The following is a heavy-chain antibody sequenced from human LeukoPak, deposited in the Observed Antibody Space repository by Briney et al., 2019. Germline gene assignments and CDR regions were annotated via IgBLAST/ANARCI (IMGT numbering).Heavy chain of an antibody. Sequence: PGGSLRLSCAASGFTFGSYSMNWVRQAPGKGLEWVSSISSSSSYIYYADSVRGRFTISRDNAKNSLYLQMNSLRAEDTAVYYCARDRSSWEMATSPTEFDPWGQGTLVTVSS. CDR3: ARDRSSWEMATSPTEFDP. CDR2: ISSSSSYI. D-gene: IGHD5-24*01. CDR1: GFTFGSYS. V-gene: IGHV3-21*01. J-gene: IGHJ5*02.